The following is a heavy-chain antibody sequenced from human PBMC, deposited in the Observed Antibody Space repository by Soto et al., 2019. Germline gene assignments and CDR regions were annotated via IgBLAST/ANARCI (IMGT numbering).Heavy chain of an antibody. V-gene: IGHV1-18*01. CDR1: GYTFTDYG. CDR3: ARDLYYYDSSDFYFPFDY. D-gene: IGHD3-22*01. J-gene: IGHJ4*02. CDR2: ISAYNGHA. Sequence: ASVKVSCKASGYTFTDYGITWVRQAPGQGLEWMGWISAYNGHANYAQNVQGRVTVTTDRSTSTAYMELRSLRSDDTAVYYCARDLYYYDSSDFYFPFDYWGQGTLVTVSS.